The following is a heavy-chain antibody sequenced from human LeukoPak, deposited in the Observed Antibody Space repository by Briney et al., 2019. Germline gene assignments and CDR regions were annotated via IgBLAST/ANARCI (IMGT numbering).Heavy chain of an antibody. CDR1: GGSISSYY. D-gene: IGHD1-7*01. CDR3: ARRSENWNSYYFDY. Sequence: SETLSLTCTVSGGSISSYYWSWIRQPPGKRLEWIGHIYYSGSTNYNPSLKSRVTISVDTSKNQFSLKLSSVTAADTAVYYCARRSENWNSYYFDYWGQGTLVTVSS. V-gene: IGHV4-59*01. CDR2: IYYSGST. J-gene: IGHJ4*02.